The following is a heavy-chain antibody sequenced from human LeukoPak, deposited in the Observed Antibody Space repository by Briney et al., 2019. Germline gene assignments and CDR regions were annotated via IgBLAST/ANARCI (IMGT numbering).Heavy chain of an antibody. V-gene: IGHV3-74*01. D-gene: IGHD3-16*01. Sequence: GGSLRLSCAASGFTFSDYWMHWVRQAPGKGLVWVSRIRGDAVETTYADSVRGRFTISRDNAKNTLYLQMNSLRVEDTAMYYCAKGRSWGGGSGNEWGQGTLVTVSS. CDR1: GFTFSDYW. J-gene: IGHJ4*02. CDR2: IRGDAVET. CDR3: AKGRSWGGGSGNE.